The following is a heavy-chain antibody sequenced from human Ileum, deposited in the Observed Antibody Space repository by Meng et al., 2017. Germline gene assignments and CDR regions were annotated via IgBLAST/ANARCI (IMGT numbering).Heavy chain of an antibody. CDR3: ARWAGPVLDWYFDL. V-gene: IGHV1-8*01. Sequence: ASVKVSCKASGYPFTSYDINWVRQATGQGLEWMGWMNPDSGNAGYAQKFQGRIIMTTNTSITTAYMELSSLRSEDTAVYYCARWAGPVLDWYFDLWGRGTLVTVSS. CDR2: MNPDSGNA. D-gene: IGHD2-8*02. CDR1: GYPFTSYD. J-gene: IGHJ2*01.